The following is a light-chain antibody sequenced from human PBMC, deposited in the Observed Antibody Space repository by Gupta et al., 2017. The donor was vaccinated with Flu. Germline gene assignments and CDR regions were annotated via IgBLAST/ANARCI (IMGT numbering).Light chain of an antibody. V-gene: IGLV2-23*01. Sequence: QSALTQPASVSGSLGQSITISCTGTSSDIGSYNFVSWYQQHPGKAPKLMIYEGTQRPSGVSTRFSGSKSGNTASLTISGLQVEDEADYYCYSYAGRYIWLFGGGTKLTVL. CDR1: SSDIGSYNF. CDR3: YSYAGRYIWL. CDR2: EGT. J-gene: IGLJ3*02.